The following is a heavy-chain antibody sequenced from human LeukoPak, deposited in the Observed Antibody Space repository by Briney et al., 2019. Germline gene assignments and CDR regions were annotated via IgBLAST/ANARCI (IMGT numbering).Heavy chain of an antibody. CDR3: ARLPLRSHFDY. Sequence: SETLSLTCTVSGGSIRSSSYYWGWIRQPPGKGLEWIGSIYYSGNTHYNPSLKNRVTMSVDRSKNQFSLKLSSVTAADTAVYYCARLPLRSHFDYWGQGTLVTVSS. CDR1: GGSIRSSSYY. J-gene: IGHJ4*02. CDR2: IYYSGNT. V-gene: IGHV4-39*07.